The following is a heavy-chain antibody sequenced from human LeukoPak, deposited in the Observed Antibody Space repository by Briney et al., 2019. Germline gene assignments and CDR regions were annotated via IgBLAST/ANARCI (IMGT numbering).Heavy chain of an antibody. V-gene: IGHV3-30*03. J-gene: IGHJ4*02. CDR2: ISYDGSNK. D-gene: IGHD3-22*01. CDR1: GFTFSSYG. Sequence: GGSLRLSCAASGFTFSSYGMHWVRQAPGKGLEWVAVISYDGSNKYYADSVKGRFTISRDNSKSTLYLQMNSLRAEDTAVYYCVYDCSGYYYAPFDYWGQGTLVTVSS. CDR3: VYDCSGYYYAPFDY.